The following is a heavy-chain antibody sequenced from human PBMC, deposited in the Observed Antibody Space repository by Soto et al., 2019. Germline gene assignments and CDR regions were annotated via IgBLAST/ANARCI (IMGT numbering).Heavy chain of an antibody. J-gene: IGHJ3*01. D-gene: IGHD4-17*01. CDR2: INGGGVTT. CDR3: ARDPNGDYVGAFDF. Sequence: TGGSLRLSYAASGFTFSIFAMHWIRQAPGRGLEWISAINGGGVTTYHADSVKGRFTISRDDSKNTLYLQMNSLRAEDTAVYYCARDPNGDYVGAFDFWGQGTMVTVSS. CDR1: GFTFSIFA. V-gene: IGHV3-23*01.